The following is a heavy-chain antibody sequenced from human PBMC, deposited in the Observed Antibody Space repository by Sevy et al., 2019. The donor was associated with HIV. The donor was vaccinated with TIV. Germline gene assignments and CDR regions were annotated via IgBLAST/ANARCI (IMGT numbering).Heavy chain of an antibody. Sequence: SETLSLTCTVSGGSISSYYWSWIRQPAGKGLEWLGRIYTSGSTNYNPSLKSRVTMSVDTSKNQFSLKLSSVTAADTAVYHCARGLRPGAAAGNYFDYWGQGTLVTVSS. CDR1: GGSISSYY. CDR2: IYTSGST. V-gene: IGHV4-4*07. D-gene: IGHD6-13*01. CDR3: ARGLRPGAAAGNYFDY. J-gene: IGHJ4*02.